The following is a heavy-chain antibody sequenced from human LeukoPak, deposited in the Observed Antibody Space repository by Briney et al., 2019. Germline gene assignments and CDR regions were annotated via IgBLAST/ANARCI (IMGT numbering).Heavy chain of an antibody. J-gene: IGHJ3*02. CDR2: INPNSGGT. CDR1: RYTFTGYY. CDR3: ATRIAARGMSYAFDI. V-gene: IGHV1-2*02. D-gene: IGHD6-6*01. Sequence: GASVKVSCKASRYTFTGYYMHWVRQAPGQGLEWMGWINPNSGGTNYAQKFQGRVTMTRDTSISTAYMELSRLRSDDTAVYYCATRIAARGMSYAFDIRGQGTMVTVSS.